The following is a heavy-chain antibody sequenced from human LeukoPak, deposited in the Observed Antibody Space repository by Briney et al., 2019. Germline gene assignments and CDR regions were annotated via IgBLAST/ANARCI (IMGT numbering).Heavy chain of an antibody. J-gene: IGHJ6*02. Sequence: ASVKVSCKASGYTFTSYGISWVRQAPGQGLEWMGWISAYNGNTNYAQKLQGRVTMTADTSTSTAYMELRSLRSDDTAVYYCARDQRTPPILVVINAVYYGMDVWGQGTTVTVSS. D-gene: IGHD3-22*01. CDR1: GYTFTSYG. CDR2: ISAYNGNT. V-gene: IGHV1-18*01. CDR3: ARDQRTPPILVVINAVYYGMDV.